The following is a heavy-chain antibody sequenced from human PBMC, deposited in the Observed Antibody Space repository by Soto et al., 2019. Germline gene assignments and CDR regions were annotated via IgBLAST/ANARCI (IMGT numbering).Heavy chain of an antibody. V-gene: IGHV3-23*01. CDR2: ISGSGGST. D-gene: IGHD5-12*01. Sequence: GGSLRLSCAASGFTFSSYAMSWVRQAPGKGLEWVSAISGSGGSTYYADSVKGRFTLSRDNSKNTLYLQMNSLRAEDTAVYYCAKDPMIYLRSDIVATVYRGRFDYWGQGTLVTVSS. CDR1: GFTFSSYA. CDR3: AKDPMIYLRSDIVATVYRGRFDY. J-gene: IGHJ4*02.